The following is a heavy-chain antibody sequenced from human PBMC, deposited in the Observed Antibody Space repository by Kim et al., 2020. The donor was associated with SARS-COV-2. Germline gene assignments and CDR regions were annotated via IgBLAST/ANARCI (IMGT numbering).Heavy chain of an antibody. CDR1: GGSISSYY. J-gene: IGHJ3*02. Sequence: SETLSLTCTVSGGSISSYYWSWIRQPPGKGLEWIGYIYYSGSTNYNPSLKSRVTISVDTSKNQFSLKLSSVTAADTAVYYCARVAPYDYVWGSYRLGDAFDIWGQRTKVTVSS. D-gene: IGHD3-16*02. CDR3: ARVAPYDYVWGSYRLGDAFDI. V-gene: IGHV4-59*01. CDR2: IYYSGST.